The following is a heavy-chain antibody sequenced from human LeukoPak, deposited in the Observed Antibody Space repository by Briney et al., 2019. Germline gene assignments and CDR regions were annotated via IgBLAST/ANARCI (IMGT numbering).Heavy chain of an antibody. V-gene: IGHV4-34*01. CDR3: ARGHYDYVWGSYRYDTSPYYFDY. CDR1: GGSFSGYY. J-gene: IGHJ4*02. Sequence: SETLSLTCAVSGGSFSGYYWSWIRQPPGKGLEWIGDINNSGSTNYNPSLKSRVTISVDTSKNQFSLKLSSVTAADTAVYYCARGHYDYVWGSYRYDTSPYYFDYWGQGTLVTVSS. CDR2: INNSGST. D-gene: IGHD3-16*02.